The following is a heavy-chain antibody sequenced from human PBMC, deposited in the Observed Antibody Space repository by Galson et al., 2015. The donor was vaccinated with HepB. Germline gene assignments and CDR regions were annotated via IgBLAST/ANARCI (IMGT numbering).Heavy chain of an antibody. CDR3: AMRLYSSGSSALGPLDH. CDR2: ISCDGSKK. V-gene: IGHV3-30-3*01. D-gene: IGHD6-19*01. Sequence: SLRLSCAASGFVFSGNDMYWVRQAPGKGLEWVSVISCDGSKKYYEDSVKGRFTISRDNAKNTLYLQMNSLRTEDTAVYYCAMRLYSSGSSALGPLDHWGQVSLVTVSS. J-gene: IGHJ4*02. CDR1: GFVFSGND.